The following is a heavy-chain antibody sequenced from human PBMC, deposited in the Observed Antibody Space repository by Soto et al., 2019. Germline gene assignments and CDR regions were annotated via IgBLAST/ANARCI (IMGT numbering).Heavy chain of an antibody. J-gene: IGHJ5*02. D-gene: IGHD3-3*01. CDR2: IYYSGST. CDR3: ARGGYDFWSGYYRILALDP. Sequence: SETLSLTCTVSGGSISSYYWSWIRQPPGKGLEWIGYIYYSGSTNYNPSLKSRVTISVDTSKNQFSLKLSSVTAADTAVYYCARGGYDFWSGYYRILALDPWGQGTLVTVSS. CDR1: GGSISSYY. V-gene: IGHV4-59*08.